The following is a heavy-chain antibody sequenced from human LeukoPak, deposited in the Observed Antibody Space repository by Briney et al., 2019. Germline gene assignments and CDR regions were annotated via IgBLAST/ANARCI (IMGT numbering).Heavy chain of an antibody. Sequence: ASVKVSCKASGYTLTVYYMHWVRQAPGQGLEGMGWINPNSGGTNYAQKFQGRVTMTRDTSISTAYMELSRLRSDDTAVYSCARGDSSSWYPFDYWGQGTLVTVSS. D-gene: IGHD6-13*01. J-gene: IGHJ4*02. CDR3: ARGDSSSWYPFDY. V-gene: IGHV1-2*02. CDR1: GYTLTVYY. CDR2: INPNSGGT.